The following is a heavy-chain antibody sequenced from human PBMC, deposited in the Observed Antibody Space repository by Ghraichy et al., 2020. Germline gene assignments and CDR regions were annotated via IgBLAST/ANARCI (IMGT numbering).Heavy chain of an antibody. Sequence: SETLSLTCTVSGGSISSYYWSWIRQPPGKGLEWIGYIYYSGSTNYNPSLKSRVTISVDTSRNQFSLKLSSVTAADTAVYYCARMDGVASPYYYYYGMDVWGQGTTVTVSS. V-gene: IGHV4-59*01. CDR2: IYYSGST. D-gene: IGHD2-15*01. CDR3: ARMDGVASPYYYYYGMDV. CDR1: GGSISSYY. J-gene: IGHJ6*02.